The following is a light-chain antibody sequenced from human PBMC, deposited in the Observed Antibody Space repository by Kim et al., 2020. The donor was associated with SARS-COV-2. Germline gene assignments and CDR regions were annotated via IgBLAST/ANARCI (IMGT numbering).Light chain of an antibody. J-gene: IGLJ3*02. V-gene: IGLV1-47*01. CDR2: RSD. Sequence: QSVLTQPPSASGTPGQRVTISCSGSSSNIGTNYVYWYQQLPGTAPKLLIYRSDLRPSGVPDRFSGSKSGPSASLAISGLRSEDEADYYCVAWDDILGGVVFGGGTQLTVL. CDR1: SSNIGTNY. CDR3: VAWDDILGGVV.